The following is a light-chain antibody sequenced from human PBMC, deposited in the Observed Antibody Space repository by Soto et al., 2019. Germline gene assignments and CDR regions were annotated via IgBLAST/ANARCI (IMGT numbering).Light chain of an antibody. J-gene: IGKJ4*01. CDR2: DAS. CDR3: LQRTNWPPLT. Sequence: EIVLTQSPATLSLSPGERATLSCRASQSVGTYLAWYQQKPGQAPRLLIYDASNRATGIQARFSGSGSGTDFTLTISGLEPEDFAVYYCLQRTNWPPLTFGGGTKVEIK. CDR1: QSVGTY. V-gene: IGKV3-11*01.